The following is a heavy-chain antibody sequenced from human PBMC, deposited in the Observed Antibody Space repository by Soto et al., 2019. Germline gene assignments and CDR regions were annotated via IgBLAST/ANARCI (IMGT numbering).Heavy chain of an antibody. J-gene: IGHJ4*01. CDR3: ARSSGTYSDFDY. V-gene: IGHV1-2*02. CDR1: GYSFTAYC. CDR2: INPNSGGT. Sequence: AAVKVSCKACGYSFTAYCVHWVRQAPGQGLEWMGWINPNSGGTNYAQRFQGRVAMTTDTSTNTAYMELNSLKSDDTALYFCARSSGTYSDFDYWGQGTQVTVS. D-gene: IGHD1-26*01.